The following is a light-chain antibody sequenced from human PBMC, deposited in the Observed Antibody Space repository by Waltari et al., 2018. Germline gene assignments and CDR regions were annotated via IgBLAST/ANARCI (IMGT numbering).Light chain of an antibody. CDR3: QQSSSAPTT. CDR2: AAS. V-gene: IGKV1-39*01. J-gene: IGKJ3*01. CDR1: QSISSH. Sequence: DIQMTQSPSSLSASVGDRVTITCRASQSISSHLNWYQQKPGKAPNLLIRAASSLQSGVPSRFSGSGSGTDFTLTISSLQPEDFATYYCQQSSSAPTTFGPGTKVGIK.